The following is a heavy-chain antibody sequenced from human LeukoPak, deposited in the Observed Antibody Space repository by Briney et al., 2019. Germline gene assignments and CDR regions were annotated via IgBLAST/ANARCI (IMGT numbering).Heavy chain of an antibody. D-gene: IGHD2-15*01. J-gene: IGHJ3*02. CDR3: ARDSPLHDAFDT. CDR1: GFTFSSYS. V-gene: IGHV3-21*01. CDR2: ISSSSSYI. Sequence: GGSLRLSCAASGFTFSSYSMNWVRQAPGKGLEWVSSISSSSSYIYYADSVKGRFTISRDNAKNSLYLQMNSLRAEDTAVYYCARDSPLHDAFDTWGQGTMVTVSS.